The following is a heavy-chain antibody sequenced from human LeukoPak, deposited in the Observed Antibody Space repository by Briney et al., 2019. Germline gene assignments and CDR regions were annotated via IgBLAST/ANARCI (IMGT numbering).Heavy chain of an antibody. J-gene: IGHJ4*02. V-gene: IGHV5-10-1*01. CDR3: ARRAGVGPNFDY. CDR2: IDPSDSYT. D-gene: IGHD1-26*01. CDR1: GYSFTIYW. Sequence: GATLKISCKGSGYSFTIYWFSGVRQMHRKGLEWMGRIDPSDSYTNYSPSFQGHVTISADKSISTAYLQWSSLKASDTAMCYCARRAGVGPNFDYWGQGTLVTVSS.